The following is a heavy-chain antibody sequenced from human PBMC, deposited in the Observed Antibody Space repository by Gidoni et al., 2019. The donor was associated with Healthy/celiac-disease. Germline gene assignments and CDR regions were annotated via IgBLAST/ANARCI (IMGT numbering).Heavy chain of an antibody. J-gene: IGHJ4*02. Sequence: EVQLLESGGGLVQPGGSLRLSCAASGFTSSSYAMRWVRQAPGKGLEWVSAISGSGGSTYYEDPVKGRFTISRDNSKNTLYLQMNSLRAEDTAVYYCAKGRAAPRSHFDYWGQGTLVTVSS. V-gene: IGHV3-23*01. CDR1: GFTSSSYA. CDR3: AKGRAAPRSHFDY. CDR2: ISGSGGST.